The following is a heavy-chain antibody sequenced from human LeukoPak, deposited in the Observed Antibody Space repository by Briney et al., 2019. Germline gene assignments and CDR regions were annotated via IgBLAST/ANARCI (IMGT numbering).Heavy chain of an antibody. Sequence: ASVKVSCKASGYTFTGYYMHWVRQAPGQGLEWMGWINPNSGGTNYAQKFQGRVTMTTDTSTSKAYMELRSLRSDDTAVYYCARAPPSHYYDRSGYHYYFDYWGQGTLVTVSS. V-gene: IGHV1-2*02. CDR3: ARAPPSHYYDRSGYHYYFDY. CDR2: INPNSGGT. J-gene: IGHJ4*02. D-gene: IGHD3-22*01. CDR1: GYTFTGYY.